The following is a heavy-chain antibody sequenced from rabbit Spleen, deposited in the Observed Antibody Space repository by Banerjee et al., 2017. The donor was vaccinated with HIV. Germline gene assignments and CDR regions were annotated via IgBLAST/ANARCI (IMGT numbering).Heavy chain of an antibody. CDR2: IEPVFGVT. CDR1: GFDFSSYY. Sequence: QLKESGGGLVQPGGSLKLSCTASGFDFSSYYMSWVRQAPGRGLEWIGYIEPVFGVTYYANWVNGRFTISRHNAQNTLYLQLNSLTAADTATYFCARGYASSSGLPTYYFNLWGPGTLVTVS. V-gene: IGHV1S7*01. D-gene: IGHD1-1*01. J-gene: IGHJ4*01. CDR3: ARGYASSSGLPTYYFNL.